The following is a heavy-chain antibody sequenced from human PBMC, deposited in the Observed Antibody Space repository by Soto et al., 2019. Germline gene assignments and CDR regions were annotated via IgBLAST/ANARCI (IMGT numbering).Heavy chain of an antibody. Sequence: EVQLVESGGGLVQPGGSLRLSCAASGFTFSSYSMNWVRQAPGKGLEWVSYISSSSSTIYYADSVKGRFTISRDNAKNSPYLQMNSLSYEYTVVYYCARDNVLQCFGELFQHPYDYYGMDVWGQGTTVTVCS. J-gene: IGHJ6*02. CDR2: ISSSSSTI. CDR1: GFTFSSYS. V-gene: IGHV3-48*02. CDR3: ARDNVLQCFGELFQHPYDYYGMDV. D-gene: IGHD3-10*01.